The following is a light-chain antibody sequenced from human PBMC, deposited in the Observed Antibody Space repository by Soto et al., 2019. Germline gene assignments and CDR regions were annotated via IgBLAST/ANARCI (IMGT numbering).Light chain of an antibody. Sequence: QPVLTQPPSASASLGASFKLTCTLSSGHSSYAIAWHQQQPEQGPRYLMKLNSDGSHSKGDGIPDRFSGSSSGAERYLTISSLQSEDEADYYCQTWCTGVVFGGGTKLTVL. V-gene: IGLV4-69*01. CDR1: SGHSSYA. CDR2: LNSDGSH. CDR3: QTWCTGVV. J-gene: IGLJ2*01.